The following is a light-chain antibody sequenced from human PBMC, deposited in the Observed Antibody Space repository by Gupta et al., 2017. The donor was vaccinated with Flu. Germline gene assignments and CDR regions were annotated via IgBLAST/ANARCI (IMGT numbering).Light chain of an antibody. V-gene: IGKV3-20*01. CDR2: GAS. Sequence: EIALTQSPGTLSLSPGERATLSCRASQSVSSSYLAWYQQKPGQAPRLLIYGASSRATGIPDRVSGSGCGTDFTLNIRRLEPEDFAVYYCQQYGSSPLTFGGGTKVEIK. CDR3: QQYGSSPLT. CDR1: QSVSSSY. J-gene: IGKJ4*01.